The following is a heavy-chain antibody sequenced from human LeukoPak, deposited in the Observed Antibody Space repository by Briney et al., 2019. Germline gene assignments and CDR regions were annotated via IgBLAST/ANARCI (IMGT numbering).Heavy chain of an antibody. CDR3: AKQVYSYGYWGTRWFDP. Sequence: PRASVKVSCTVFLSSFPFYIINCVRLPPFLAPEAQRRSFPILGIVDYAQKFQGRVRITADKSTSAAYMELSSLRSEDTAVYYCAKQVYSYGYWGTRWFDPWGQGTLVTVSS. CDR1: LSSFPFYI. D-gene: IGHD5-18*01. CDR2: SFPILGIV. J-gene: IGHJ5*02. V-gene: IGHV1-69*02.